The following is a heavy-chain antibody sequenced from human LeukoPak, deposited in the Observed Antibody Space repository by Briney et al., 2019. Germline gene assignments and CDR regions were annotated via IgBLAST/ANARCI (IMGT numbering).Heavy chain of an antibody. CDR1: GGSISSYY. J-gene: IGHJ4*02. CDR3: ARSFSYWYSSSPGAFDY. D-gene: IGHD6-13*01. Sequence: SETLSLTCTVSGGSISSYYWSWIRQPPGKGLEWIGYIYYGGSTNYNPSLKSRVTISVDTSKNQFSLKLSSVTAADTAVYYCARSFSYWYSSSPGAFDYWGQGTLVTVSS. V-gene: IGHV4-59*08. CDR2: IYYGGST.